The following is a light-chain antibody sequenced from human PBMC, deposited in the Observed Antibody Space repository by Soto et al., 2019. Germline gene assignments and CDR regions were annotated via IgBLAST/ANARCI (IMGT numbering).Light chain of an antibody. Sequence: QSVLTQPPSASGSPGQSVAISCTGTSSDVGGYNYVSWYQQHPGKAPKLIIYDVTKRPSGVPDRFSGSSSGNTASLTISGLQAEDEADYFCCSYAGSYSYVFGTGTKVTV. J-gene: IGLJ1*01. CDR2: DVT. V-gene: IGLV2-11*01. CDR1: SSDVGGYNY. CDR3: CSYAGSYSYV.